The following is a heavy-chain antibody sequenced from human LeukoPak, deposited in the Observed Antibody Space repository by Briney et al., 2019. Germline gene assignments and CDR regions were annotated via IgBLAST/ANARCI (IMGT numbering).Heavy chain of an antibody. V-gene: IGHV3-7*05. CDR2: IKEDGSET. Sequence: PGGSLRLSCAASGFXFSRYWITWVRQAPGKGLEWVANIKEDGSETYYGDSVKGRFTISRDNAETSLDLQMNSLRAEDTAVYYCARVGGWLHYDSWGQGTLVTVSS. D-gene: IGHD6-19*01. CDR1: GFXFSRYW. CDR3: ARVGGWLHYDS. J-gene: IGHJ4*02.